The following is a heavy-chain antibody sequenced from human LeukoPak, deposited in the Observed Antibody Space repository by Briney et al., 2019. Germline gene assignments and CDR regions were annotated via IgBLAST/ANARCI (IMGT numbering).Heavy chain of an antibody. D-gene: IGHD1-7*01. Sequence: SETLSLTCTVSGGSISSGGYYWTWIRRHPGKGLEWIGYIDYSGSTYYNPSLKSRVIISVDTSKNQFSLKLSSVTAADTAVYYCARTGTTDVYLDYWGQGTLVTVSS. CDR1: GGSISSGGYY. CDR3: ARTGTTDVYLDY. CDR2: IDYSGST. J-gene: IGHJ4*02. V-gene: IGHV4-31*03.